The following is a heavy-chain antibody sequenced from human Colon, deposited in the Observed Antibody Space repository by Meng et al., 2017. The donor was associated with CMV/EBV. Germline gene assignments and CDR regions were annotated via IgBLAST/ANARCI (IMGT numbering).Heavy chain of an antibody. Sequence: GESLKISCSASGFNFSSYIFNWVRHVPGKGLEWVGSITGASDYIYHVASLRGRFTISRDNAKNSLYLQMNTLRAEDTAVYYCARVRDSKHYYGIDVWGQGTAVTVSS. CDR2: ITGASDYI. J-gene: IGHJ6*02. D-gene: IGHD3/OR15-3a*01. V-gene: IGHV3-21*06. CDR1: GFNFSSYI. CDR3: ARVRDSKHYYGIDV.